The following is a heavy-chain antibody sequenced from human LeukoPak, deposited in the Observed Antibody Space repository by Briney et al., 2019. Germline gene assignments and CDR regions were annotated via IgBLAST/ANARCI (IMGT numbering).Heavy chain of an antibody. Sequence: GGSLRLSCAASGFTFSDYYMSRIRQAPGKGLEWASYISSSSSYTNYADSVKGRFTISRDNAKNSLYLQMNSLRAEDTAVYYCARQGSSSWPYFDYWGQGTLVTVSS. V-gene: IGHV3-11*06. CDR1: GFTFSDYY. CDR3: ARQGSSSWPYFDY. CDR2: ISSSSSYT. D-gene: IGHD6-13*01. J-gene: IGHJ4*02.